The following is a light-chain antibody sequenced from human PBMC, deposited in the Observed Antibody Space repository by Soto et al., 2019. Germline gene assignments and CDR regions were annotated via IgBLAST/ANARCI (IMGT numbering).Light chain of an antibody. V-gene: IGKV4-1*01. CDR1: QSLLYSSNNKNY. Sequence: DIVLTQSPDSLSVSLGERATINCKSSQSLLYSSNNKNYLAWYQQKPGQPPRLLFYWASTRESGVPDRFSGSGSGTDFALTIGSLQAEDVTVYYCQQYYSTPYTFGQGTKVDIK. CDR3: QQYYSTPYT. J-gene: IGKJ2*01. CDR2: WAS.